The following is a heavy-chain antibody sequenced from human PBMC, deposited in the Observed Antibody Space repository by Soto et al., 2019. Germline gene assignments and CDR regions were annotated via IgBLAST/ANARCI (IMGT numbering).Heavy chain of an antibody. CDR2: MNPNSGNT. Sequence: QVQLVQSGAEVKKPGASVKVSCKASGYTFTSYDINWVRQATGQGLEWMGWMNPNSGNTGYAQKFQGRVTMTRNTSVSTAYMELSSLRSEDTTVYYCARAARVAVAGRRYFDYWGQGTLVTVSS. J-gene: IGHJ4*02. CDR3: ARAARVAVAGRRYFDY. D-gene: IGHD6-19*01. CDR1: GYTFTSYD. V-gene: IGHV1-8*01.